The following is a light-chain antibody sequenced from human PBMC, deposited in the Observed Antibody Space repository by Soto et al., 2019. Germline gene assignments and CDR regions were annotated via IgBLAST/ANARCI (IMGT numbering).Light chain of an antibody. CDR3: QQYNTWLWT. V-gene: IGKV3-15*01. CDR2: GAS. J-gene: IGKJ1*01. Sequence: EVVMTQSPATLSVSPGERATLSCRASQSVNANLAWYQQKPGQAPRLLIHGASNRATGIPARFSGSGCGTEFILTLSSMQSEDFAVYYCQQYNTWLWTFGQGTKVEI. CDR1: QSVNAN.